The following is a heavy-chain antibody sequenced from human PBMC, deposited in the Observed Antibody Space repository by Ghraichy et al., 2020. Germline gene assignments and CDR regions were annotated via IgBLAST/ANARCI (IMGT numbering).Heavy chain of an antibody. V-gene: IGHV3-74*01. J-gene: IGHJ4*02. Sequence: GGSLRLSCAASGFTFSSYWMHWVRQAPGKGLVWVSRINSDGSRTWYADSVKGRFTISRDNAGTTVFLQMNSLRAEDTAVYYCATERRCDGYPIDNWGQGTLVTVSS. CDR3: ATERRCDGYPIDN. D-gene: IGHD5-24*01. CDR1: GFTFSSYW. CDR2: INSDGSRT.